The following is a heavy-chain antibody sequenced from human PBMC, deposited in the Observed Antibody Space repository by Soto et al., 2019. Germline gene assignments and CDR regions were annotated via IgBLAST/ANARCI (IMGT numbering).Heavy chain of an antibody. CDR1: GYTFTSYG. V-gene: IGHV1-18*01. D-gene: IGHD2-2*01. CDR3: ARNWIRIPGALLRSGYYYMDV. Sequence: ASVKVSCKASGYTFTSYGISWVRQAPGQGLEWMGWISAYNGNTNYAQKLQGRVTMTTDTSTSTAYMELRSLRSDDTAVYYCARNWIRIPGALLRSGYYYMDVWGKGTTVTVSS. CDR2: ISAYNGNT. J-gene: IGHJ6*03.